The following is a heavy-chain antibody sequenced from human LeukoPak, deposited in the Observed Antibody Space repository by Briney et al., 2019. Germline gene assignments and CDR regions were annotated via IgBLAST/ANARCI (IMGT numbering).Heavy chain of an antibody. D-gene: IGHD3-10*01. Sequence: PSETLSLTCTVSGTSINSGGYYWSWIRQPPGKGLEWIGYIYYSGSTYYNPSLKSRVTMSVDKSKNQFSLKLKSVTAADTAVYHCASPYASATWGQGTLVTVSS. CDR3: ASPYASAT. CDR1: GTSINSGGYY. V-gene: IGHV4-30-2*01. CDR2: IYYSGST. J-gene: IGHJ5*02.